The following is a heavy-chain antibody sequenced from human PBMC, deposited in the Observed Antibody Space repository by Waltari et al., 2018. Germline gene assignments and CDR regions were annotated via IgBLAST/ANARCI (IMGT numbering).Heavy chain of an antibody. V-gene: IGHV1-2*06. D-gene: IGHD6-19*01. Sequence: QVQLVQSGAEVKEPGAAVKVSCKASGYPFTRDYIHWVRQAPGQGLAWMGRSTPHTGGTYYSQKFQGRVTMTRDMSITTAYMEVSSLRSDDTAVYYCARDLVGSGWSIDYWGQGTLVTVSS. CDR1: GYPFTRDY. J-gene: IGHJ4*02. CDR3: ARDLVGSGWSIDY. CDR2: STPHTGGT.